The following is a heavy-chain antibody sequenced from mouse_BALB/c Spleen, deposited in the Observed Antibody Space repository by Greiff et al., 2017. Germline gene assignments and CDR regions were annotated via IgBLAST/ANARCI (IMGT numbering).Heavy chain of an antibody. V-gene: IGHV1-20*02. CDR1: GYSFTGYF. CDR3: ARRGVVDWYFDV. J-gene: IGHJ1*01. CDR2: INPYNGDT. Sequence: VQLQESGPELVKPGASVKISCKASGYSFTGYFMNWVMQSHGQSLEWIGRINPYNGDTFYNQKFKGKATLTVDKSSSTAHMELRSLASEDSAVYYCARRGVVDWYFDVWGAGTTVTVSS. D-gene: IGHD1-1*01.